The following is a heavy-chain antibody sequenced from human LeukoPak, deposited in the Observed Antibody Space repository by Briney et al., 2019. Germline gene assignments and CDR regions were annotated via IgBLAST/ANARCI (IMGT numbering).Heavy chain of an antibody. CDR3: ARTTMVRGTYYMDV. CDR2: IYYSGST. CDR1: GHSISSYY. V-gene: IGHV4-59*01. D-gene: IGHD3-10*01. J-gene: IGHJ6*03. Sequence: PSETLSLTCTVSGHSISSYYWSWIRQPPGKGLEWIGFIYYSGSTNYNPSLKSRVTITVDTSKNQFSLKLSSVTAADTAVYYCARTTMVRGTYYMDVWGKGTTVTISS.